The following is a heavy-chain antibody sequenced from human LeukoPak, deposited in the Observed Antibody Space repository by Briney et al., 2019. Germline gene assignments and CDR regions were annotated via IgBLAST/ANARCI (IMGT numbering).Heavy chain of an antibody. V-gene: IGHV3-9*01. Sequence: GRSLRLSCAASGFTFDDYAMHWVRQAPGKGLEWVSGISWNSGSIGYADSVKGRFTISRDNAKNSLYLQMNSLRAEDTAVYYCARDTRGFSGRYPFDYWGQGTLVTVSS. D-gene: IGHD2-2*01. J-gene: IGHJ4*02. CDR1: GFTFDDYA. CDR2: ISWNSGSI. CDR3: ARDTRGFSGRYPFDY.